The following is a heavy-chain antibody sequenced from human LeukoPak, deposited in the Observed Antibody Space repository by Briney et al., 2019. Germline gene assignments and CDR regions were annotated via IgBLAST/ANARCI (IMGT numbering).Heavy chain of an antibody. CDR1: GFTFSSYA. V-gene: IGHV3-23*01. D-gene: IGHD6-13*01. J-gene: IGHJ5*02. CDR3: AKTHPYSSSWYNWFDP. CDR2: ISGSGGST. Sequence: PGGSLRLSCAASGFTFSSYAMSWVRQAPGKGLEWVSAISGSGGSTYYADSVKGRFTISRDNSKNTLYLQMNSLRAEDTAVYYCAKTHPYSSSWYNWFDPWGQGTPVTVSS.